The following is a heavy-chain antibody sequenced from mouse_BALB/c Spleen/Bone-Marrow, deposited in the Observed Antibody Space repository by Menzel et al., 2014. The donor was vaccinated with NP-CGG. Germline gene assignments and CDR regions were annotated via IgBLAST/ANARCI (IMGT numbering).Heavy chain of an antibody. J-gene: IGHJ3*01. CDR2: ILPGGGIT. CDR1: GYTFSSYW. CDR3: SRGYNGSREGFAF. D-gene: IGHD1-1*01. V-gene: IGHV1-9*01. Sequence: QVQLQQSGAELMKPGASVKISCKATGYTFSSYWIEWVKQRPGHGLEWIGEILPGGGITNYNEKFRGMATFTADSSSDTAHMQLSSLTSEDSAVYYCSRGYNGSREGFAFWGQGTLVTVSA.